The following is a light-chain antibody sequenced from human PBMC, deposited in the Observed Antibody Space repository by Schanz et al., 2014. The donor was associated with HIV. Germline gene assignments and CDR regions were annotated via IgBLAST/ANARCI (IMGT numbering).Light chain of an antibody. CDR1: QGVTSN. J-gene: IGKJ1*01. CDR3: QQYDNWPPWT. Sequence: EIVLTQSPGTLSLSPGERATLSCRASQGVTSNYLAWYQHKPGQAPRLLIYGASTRATGIPARFSGSGSGTEFTLTISSLQSEDFAVYYCQQYDNWPPWTFGQGTRVEI. CDR2: GAS. V-gene: IGKV3-15*01.